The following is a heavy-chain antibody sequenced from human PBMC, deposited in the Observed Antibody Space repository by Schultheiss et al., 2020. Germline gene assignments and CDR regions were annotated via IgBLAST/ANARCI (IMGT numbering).Heavy chain of an antibody. V-gene: IGHV4-59*06. CDR3: ARGPSPLRY. CDR1: GGSISSYY. D-gene: IGHD3-10*01. CDR2: IYYSGST. J-gene: IGHJ4*02. Sequence: SQTLSLTCTVSGGSISSYYWSWIRQSPGKGLEWIGYIYYSGSTYYNPSLKSRVTISVDTSKNQFSLQLNSVTPEDTAVYYCARGPSPLRYWGQGTLVTVSS.